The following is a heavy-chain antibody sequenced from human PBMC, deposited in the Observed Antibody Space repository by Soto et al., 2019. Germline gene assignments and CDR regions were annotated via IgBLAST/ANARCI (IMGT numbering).Heavy chain of an antibody. J-gene: IGHJ4*02. D-gene: IGHD5-12*01. V-gene: IGHV1-69*13. CDR2: IIPIFGTA. Sequence: GASVKVSCKASGGTFSSYAISWVRQAPGQGLEWMGGIIPIFGTANYAQKFQGRVTITADESTSTAYMELSSLRSEDTAVYYCAWSPAPDGYNQYYFDYWGQGTLVTVSS. CDR1: GGTFSSYA. CDR3: AWSPAPDGYNQYYFDY.